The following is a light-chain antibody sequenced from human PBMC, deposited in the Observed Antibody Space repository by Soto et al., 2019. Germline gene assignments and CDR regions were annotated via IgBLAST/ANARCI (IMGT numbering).Light chain of an antibody. V-gene: IGKV3-11*01. J-gene: IGKJ4*01. Sequence: EIVLTQSPATMSLSPGEGAALSCRTSQSVSRNLAWYQQKPGQAPRLLIYDASQRATGIAARFSGSGSGTDFTLTISSLEPEDFALYYCQHRSNWPAFGGGTKVDIK. CDR2: DAS. CDR1: QSVSRN. CDR3: QHRSNWPA.